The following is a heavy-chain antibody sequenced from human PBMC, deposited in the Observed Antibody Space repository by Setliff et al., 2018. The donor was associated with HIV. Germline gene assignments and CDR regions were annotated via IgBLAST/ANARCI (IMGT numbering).Heavy chain of an antibody. J-gene: IGHJ4*02. Sequence: RASVKVSCKASGDTFTYYAISWVRQAPGQGLEWMGGVIPIFGARDYAQKFPGRITITADESTSTAYMELSSLRSDDTAVYFCARERAAALTISYDHLDYWGQGTLVTVSS. CDR3: ARERAAALTISYDHLDY. V-gene: IGHV1-69*13. CDR2: VIPIFGAR. D-gene: IGHD6-25*01. CDR1: GDTFTYYA.